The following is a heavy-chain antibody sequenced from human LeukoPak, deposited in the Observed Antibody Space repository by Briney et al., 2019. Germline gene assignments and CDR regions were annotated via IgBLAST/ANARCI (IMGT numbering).Heavy chain of an antibody. D-gene: IGHD3-22*01. V-gene: IGHV4-30-2*01. CDR3: ARVPFDYYDSDDYYYHDAFDI. J-gene: IGHJ3*02. Sequence: SETLSLTCTVSGGSISSGAYYWSWIRQHPGKGLEWIGYIYHSESTYYNPSLKNRVTISIDRSKNQLSLNLSSVTAADTAVYYCARVPFDYYDSDDYYYHDAFDIWGQGTMVTVSS. CDR1: GGSISSGAYY. CDR2: IYHSEST.